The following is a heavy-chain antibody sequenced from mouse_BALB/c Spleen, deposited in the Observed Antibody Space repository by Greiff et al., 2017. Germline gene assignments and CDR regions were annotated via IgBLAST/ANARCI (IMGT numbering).Heavy chain of an antibody. CDR2: IDPANGNT. V-gene: IGHV14-3*02. CDR1: GFNIKDTY. D-gene: IGHD1-1*01. Sequence: VQLQQSGAELVKPGASVKLSCTASGFNIKDTYMHWVKQRPEQGLEWIGRIDPANGNTKYDPKFQGKATITADTSSNTAYLQLSSLTSEDTAVYYCARSVAPGNYYAMDYWGQGTSGTVSS. J-gene: IGHJ4*01. CDR3: ARSVAPGNYYAMDY.